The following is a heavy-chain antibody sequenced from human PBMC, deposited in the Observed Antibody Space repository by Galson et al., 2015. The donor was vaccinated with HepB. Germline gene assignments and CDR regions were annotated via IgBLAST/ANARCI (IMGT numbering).Heavy chain of an antibody. CDR3: AKLGSVGIAAAGPRGPTDY. CDR2: ISGSGGST. J-gene: IGHJ4*02. D-gene: IGHD6-13*01. Sequence: SLRLSCAASGFTFSSYAMSWVRQAPGKGLEWVSAISGSGGSTYYADSVKGRFTISRDNSKNTLYLQMNSLRAEDTAVYYCAKLGSVGIAAAGPRGPTDYWGQGTLVTVSS. V-gene: IGHV3-23*01. CDR1: GFTFSSYA.